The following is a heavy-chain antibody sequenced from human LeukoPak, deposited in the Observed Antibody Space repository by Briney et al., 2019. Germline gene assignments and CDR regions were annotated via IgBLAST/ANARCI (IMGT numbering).Heavy chain of an antibody. Sequence: GGSLRLSCAASGFTFSDYSMNWVRQTPRKGLEWVSCISGSGSYIYYADSVKGRFTISRDNAKNSVFLQMNNLRAEDTAIYYCARRGYHDSSGYDYWGQGTLVTVSS. CDR2: ISGSGSYI. V-gene: IGHV3-21*06. CDR3: ARRGYHDSSGYDY. D-gene: IGHD3-22*01. J-gene: IGHJ4*02. CDR1: GFTFSDYS.